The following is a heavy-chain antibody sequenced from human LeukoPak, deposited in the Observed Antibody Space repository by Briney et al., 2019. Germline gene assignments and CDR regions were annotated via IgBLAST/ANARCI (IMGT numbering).Heavy chain of an antibody. CDR2: IYYSGST. V-gene: IGHV4-59*01. J-gene: IGHJ4*02. CDR3: ARDRAAAGRSLDY. Sequence: SETLSLTCTVSGGSINSYYWSWIRQPPGKGLEWIGYIYYSGSTNYNPSLKSRVTISVDTSKNQFSLKLSSVTAADTAVYYCARDRAAAGRSLDYWGQGTLVTVSS. CDR1: GGSINSYY. D-gene: IGHD6-13*01.